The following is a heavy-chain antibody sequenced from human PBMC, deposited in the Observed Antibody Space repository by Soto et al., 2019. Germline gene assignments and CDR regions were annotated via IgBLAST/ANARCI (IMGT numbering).Heavy chain of an antibody. V-gene: IGHV3-9*01. CDR3: AKDRYSSSAYYYYGMDA. Sequence: PGGSLRLSCAASGFIFDDYAMHWVRQAPGKGLEWVSVISGNSGSLGYADSVKGRFTISRDNAKNSLYLQMNSLRAEDTALYYCAKDRYSSSAYYYYGMDAWGQGPTVTVS. CDR2: ISGNSGSL. D-gene: IGHD6-6*01. J-gene: IGHJ6*02. CDR1: GFIFDDYA.